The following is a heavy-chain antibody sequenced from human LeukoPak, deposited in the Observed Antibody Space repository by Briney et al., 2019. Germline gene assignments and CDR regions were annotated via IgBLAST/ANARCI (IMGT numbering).Heavy chain of an antibody. V-gene: IGHV4-34*01. CDR1: GESFSGYY. Sequence: SETLSLTCAVYGESFSGYYWSWIRQPPGKGLEWIGEINHSGNTNYNPSLKSRVTISVDTSKNQFSLKLGSVTAADTAVYYCARGADYYDSSGSYSGLGWLDPWGQGTLVTVSS. CDR2: INHSGNT. D-gene: IGHD3-22*01. J-gene: IGHJ5*02. CDR3: ARGADYYDSSGSYSGLGWLDP.